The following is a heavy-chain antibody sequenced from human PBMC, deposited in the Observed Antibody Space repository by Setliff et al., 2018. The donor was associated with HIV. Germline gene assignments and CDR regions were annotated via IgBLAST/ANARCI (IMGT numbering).Heavy chain of an antibody. CDR3: VRVLWPWAFDI. Sequence: GGSLRLSCAASGLTVSSTYMNWVRQAPGKGLECVSIIYSGGSTYYADSVKGRFTISRDRSKNTMFLQMNSLRAEDAAVYYCVRVLWPWAFDIWGQGTVVTVSS. CDR1: GLTVSSTY. D-gene: IGHD2-21*01. CDR2: IYSGGST. V-gene: IGHV3-53*01. J-gene: IGHJ3*02.